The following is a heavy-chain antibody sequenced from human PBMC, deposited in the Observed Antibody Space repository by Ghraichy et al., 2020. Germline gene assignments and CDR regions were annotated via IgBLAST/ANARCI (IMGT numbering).Heavy chain of an antibody. J-gene: IGHJ4*02. D-gene: IGHD3-3*01. CDR1: GGSISSYY. Sequence: SETLSLTCTVSGGSISSYYWSWIRQPPGKGLEWIGYIYYSGSTNYNPSLKSRVTISVDTSKNQFSLKLSSVTAADTAVYYCARHGVAGLADHFDYWGQGTLVTVSS. CDR3: ARHGVAGLADHFDY. V-gene: IGHV4-59*08. CDR2: IYYSGST.